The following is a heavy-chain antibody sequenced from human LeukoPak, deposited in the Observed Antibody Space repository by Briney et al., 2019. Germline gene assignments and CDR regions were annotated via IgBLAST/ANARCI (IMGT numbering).Heavy chain of an antibody. D-gene: IGHD6-13*01. CDR2: ISDSGDTT. V-gene: IGHV3-23*01. J-gene: IGHJ6*03. CDR1: GFTFRSYG. CDR3: AKEGYSSSWYVDYYYYYMDV. Sequence: PGGSLRLSCAASGFTFRSYGMNWARQAPGKGLEWVSAISDSGDTTYYADSVKGRFTISRDNSKNTLYLQMNSLRAEDTAVYYCAKEGYSSSWYVDYYYYYMDVWGKGTTVTISS.